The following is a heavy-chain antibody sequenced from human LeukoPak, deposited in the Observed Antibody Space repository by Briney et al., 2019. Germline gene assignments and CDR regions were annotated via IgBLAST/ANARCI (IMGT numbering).Heavy chain of an antibody. CDR3: AREAMYSYGNNFDY. CDR1: GGSISSYY. V-gene: IGHV4-59*01. D-gene: IGHD5-18*01. CDR2: IYSSGST. J-gene: IGHJ4*02. Sequence: SETLSLTCTVSGGSISSYYWSWIRQPPGKGLEWIAYIYSSGSTNYNPSLKSRVTISVDTSKNQFSLKLSSVTAADTAVYHCAREAMYSYGNNFDYWGQGTLVTVSS.